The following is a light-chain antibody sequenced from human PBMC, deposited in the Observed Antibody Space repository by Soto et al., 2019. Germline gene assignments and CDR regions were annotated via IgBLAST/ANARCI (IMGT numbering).Light chain of an antibody. CDR2: GAS. CDR1: QSAAGSY. Sequence: EVVLTQSPGTLSLSPGERATLSCRASQSAAGSYLAWYQQKPGQAPRLLIYGASNRATGIPDRFSGSGSGTDFTLTISRLEPEDFAVYYCQQYGSSPLTFGGGTKV. CDR3: QQYGSSPLT. V-gene: IGKV3-20*01. J-gene: IGKJ4*01.